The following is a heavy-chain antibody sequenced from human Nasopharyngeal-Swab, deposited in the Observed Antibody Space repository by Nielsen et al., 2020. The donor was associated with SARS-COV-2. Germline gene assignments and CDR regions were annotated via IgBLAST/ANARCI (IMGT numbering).Heavy chain of an antibody. V-gene: IGHV3-33*01. CDR3: ARDPSYDSSGFRV. Sequence: VRQAPGKGPEWVAVIWYDGSNKYYADSVKGRFTISRDNSKNTLYLQMNSLRAEDTAVYYCARDPSYDSSGFRVWGQGTMVTVSS. D-gene: IGHD3-22*01. CDR2: IWYDGSNK. J-gene: IGHJ3*01.